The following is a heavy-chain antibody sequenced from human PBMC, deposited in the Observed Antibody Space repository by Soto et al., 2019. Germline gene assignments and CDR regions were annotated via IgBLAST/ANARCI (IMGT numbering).Heavy chain of an antibody. J-gene: IGHJ4*02. CDR1: GFIFNDYY. V-gene: IGHV3-11*06. CDR3: ARYAAEVTTFFDQ. Sequence: GSLRLSCAASGFIFNDYYMSWIRQAPGKGLEWLSNISGSSGSKKYADAGKGRFTISRDNAKKSLYLEMHSLRAEDTAMYYCARYAAEVTTFFDQWGQGTLVTVSS. CDR2: ISGSSGSK. D-gene: IGHD4-17*01.